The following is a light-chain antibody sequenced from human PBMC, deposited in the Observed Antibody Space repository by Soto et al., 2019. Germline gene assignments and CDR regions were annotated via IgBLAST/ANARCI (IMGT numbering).Light chain of an antibody. CDR1: QGISSY. CDR3: QQSYSTPLT. Sequence: GDRVTITCRASQGISSYLNWYQQKPGKAPKLLIYAASSLQSGVPSRFSGSGSGTDFALTISSLQPEDFATYYCQQSYSTPLTFGGGTKVDIK. V-gene: IGKV1-39*01. CDR2: AAS. J-gene: IGKJ4*01.